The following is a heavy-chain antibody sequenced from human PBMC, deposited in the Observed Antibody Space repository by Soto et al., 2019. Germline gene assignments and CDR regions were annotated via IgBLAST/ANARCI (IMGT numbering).Heavy chain of an antibody. J-gene: IGHJ6*02. CDR3: ARGDAYVDGDSGLDV. Sequence: QVQLVESGGGLVTPGGSLRLSCAASGFIVSDHYMTWIRQAPGKGLEWLSHITKSADYPDYADSVGGRFTMSRDIAKNSVYLQRHSLRHNGTAVYYCARGDAYVDGDSGLDVWGQGTTVTVSS. D-gene: IGHD4-17*01. V-gene: IGHV3-11*06. CDR1: GFIVSDHY. CDR2: ITKSADYP.